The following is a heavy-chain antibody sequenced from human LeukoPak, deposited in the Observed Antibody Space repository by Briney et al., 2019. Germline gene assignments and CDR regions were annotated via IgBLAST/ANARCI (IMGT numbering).Heavy chain of an antibody. CDR2: IYYSGST. Sequence: KPSETLSLTCTVSGGSISNDYWSWIRQSPGKGLEWIGFIYYSGSTNYNPSLKSRVTISVDTSKNQFSLKLRSVTATDTAEYYCARRARAIDNWGQGTLVTVSS. CDR3: ARRARAIDN. D-gene: IGHD5-12*01. J-gene: IGHJ4*02. V-gene: IGHV4-59*08. CDR1: GGSISNDY.